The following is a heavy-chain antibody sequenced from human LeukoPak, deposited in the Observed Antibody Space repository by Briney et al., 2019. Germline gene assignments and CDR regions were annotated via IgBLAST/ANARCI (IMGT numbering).Heavy chain of an antibody. Sequence: GGSLRLSCSGSGFTFKSFPMHWVRQAPGKGLEWVASTSNDGTNQYDADFVKGRFTISRDNSKSTVYLDMINLRADDTAVYFCVRAQISMLTSGSALDFWGPGTVVTVSS. V-gene: IGHV3-30*04. CDR2: TSNDGTNQ. J-gene: IGHJ3*01. D-gene: IGHD3-10*01. CDR1: GFTFKSFP. CDR3: VRAQISMLTSGSALDF.